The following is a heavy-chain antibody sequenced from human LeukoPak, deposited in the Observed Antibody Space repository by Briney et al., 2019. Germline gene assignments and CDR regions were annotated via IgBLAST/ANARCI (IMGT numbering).Heavy chain of an antibody. CDR1: GFTFSSYA. V-gene: IGHV3-23*01. Sequence: PGGSLRLPCAASGFTFSSYAMSWVRQAPGKGLEWVSAISGSGGSTYYADSVKGRFTISRDNSKNTLYLQMNSLRAEDTAVYYCAKGGHTTVTPYYFDYWGQGTLVTVSS. D-gene: IGHD4-11*01. CDR3: AKGGHTTVTPYYFDY. CDR2: ISGSGGST. J-gene: IGHJ4*02.